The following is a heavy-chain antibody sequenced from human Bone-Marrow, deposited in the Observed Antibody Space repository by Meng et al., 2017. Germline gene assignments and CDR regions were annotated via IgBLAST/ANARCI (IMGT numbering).Heavy chain of an antibody. J-gene: IGHJ4*02. CDR1: GGSISASSFY. D-gene: IGHD6-13*01. V-gene: IGHV4-39*07. CDR3: AREWGTLATAADDY. CDR2: LHDSGST. Sequence: QVQLQQWGAGLLRPSRTLSPPCNVSGGSISASSFYWGWIRQAPGKGLEWIGTLHDSGSTYYNPSLKSRVTISADTSNSQFSLKLSSVTAADTAVYYCAREWGTLATAADDYWGQGTLVTVSS.